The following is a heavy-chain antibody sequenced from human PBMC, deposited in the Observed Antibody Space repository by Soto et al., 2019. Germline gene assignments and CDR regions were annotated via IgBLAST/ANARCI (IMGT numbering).Heavy chain of an antibody. J-gene: IGHJ6*02. D-gene: IGHD5-18*01. Sequence: GGSLRLSCAASVFTFSSYAMHWVRQAPGKGLEWVAVISYDGSNKYYADSVKGRFTITRDNATNTLYLQMNSLRAEDTAVYYCAREDTAMDNVYYYYSGMDVWGQGTTVTVSS. CDR1: VFTFSSYA. V-gene: IGHV3-30-3*01. CDR2: ISYDGSNK. CDR3: AREDTAMDNVYYYYSGMDV.